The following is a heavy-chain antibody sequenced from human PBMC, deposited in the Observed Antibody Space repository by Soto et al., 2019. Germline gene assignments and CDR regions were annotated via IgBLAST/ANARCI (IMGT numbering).Heavy chain of an antibody. CDR2: IYYSGTT. CDR3: ASGHCFSGCCSYIDL. J-gene: IGHJ2*01. Sequence: QVQLQESGPGLVKPSQTLSLTCTVSGGSIDSGGSYWSWIRQSPGEGLEWLGYIYYSGTTYYNPSLKSRVSISLDTSKIQFSLKLSSVTAADTAIYYCASGHCFSGCCSYIDLWGRGTLVTVSS. CDR1: GGSIDSGGSY. V-gene: IGHV4-31*03. D-gene: IGHD5-12*01.